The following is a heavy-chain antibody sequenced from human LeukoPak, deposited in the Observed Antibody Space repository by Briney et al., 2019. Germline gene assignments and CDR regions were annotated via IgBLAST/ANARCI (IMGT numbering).Heavy chain of an antibody. Sequence: GGSLRLSCAASGFTFSNYAMHWVRQAPGKGLEWVALISYDGSNKYYADSVKGRFTISRDNSKNTLYLQMNSLRAEDTALYHCARPRTAGSPDAFDIWGQGTMVTVSS. CDR3: ARPRTAGSPDAFDI. V-gene: IGHV3-30-3*01. D-gene: IGHD6-13*01. J-gene: IGHJ3*02. CDR2: ISYDGSNK. CDR1: GFTFSNYA.